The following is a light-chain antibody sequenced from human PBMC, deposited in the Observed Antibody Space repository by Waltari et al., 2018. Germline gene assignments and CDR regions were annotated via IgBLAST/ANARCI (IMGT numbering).Light chain of an antibody. CDR2: YDD. Sequence: QSVLTQPPSVSEAPSQRVTISCSGSSSNIGNNAVNWYQQLPGKAPKLLIYYDDLLPSGVSDRFSGSKSGTSASLAISGLQSEDEADYYCAAWDDSLSGVVFGGGTKLTVL. V-gene: IGLV1-36*01. CDR3: AAWDDSLSGVV. J-gene: IGLJ2*01. CDR1: SSNIGNNA.